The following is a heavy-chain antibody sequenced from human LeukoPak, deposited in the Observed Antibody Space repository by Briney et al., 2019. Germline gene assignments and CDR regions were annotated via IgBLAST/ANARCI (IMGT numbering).Heavy chain of an antibody. V-gene: IGHV3-30*02. CDR1: AFTFSSYG. CDR2: NRYDGSNK. Sequence: GGSLRLSCAASAFTFSSYGMHWVRQAPGKGLEWVAFNRYDGSNKYYADSVKGRFTISRDNSKNTLYLQMNSLRAEDTAVYYCAKAGAVVVVAAKYFDYWGQGTLVTVSS. D-gene: IGHD2-15*01. CDR3: AKAGAVVVVAAKYFDY. J-gene: IGHJ4*02.